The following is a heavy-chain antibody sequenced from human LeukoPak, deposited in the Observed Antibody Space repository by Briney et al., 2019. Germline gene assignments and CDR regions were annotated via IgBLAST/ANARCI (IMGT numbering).Heavy chain of an antibody. V-gene: IGHV4-59*01. CDR1: GGSISSYY. J-gene: IGHJ4*02. CDR3: ARHGGIAVAYYYFDY. CDR2: IYYSGST. D-gene: IGHD6-19*01. Sequence: SETLSLTCTVSGGSISSYYWSWIRQPPGKGLEWIGYIYYSGSTSYNPSLKSRVTISVDTSKNQFSLKLSSVTAADTAVYYCARHGGIAVAYYYFDYWGQGTLVTVSS.